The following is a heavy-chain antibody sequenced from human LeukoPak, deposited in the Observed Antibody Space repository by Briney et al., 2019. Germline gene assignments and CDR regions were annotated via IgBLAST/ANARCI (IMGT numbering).Heavy chain of an antibody. V-gene: IGHV3-48*03. CDR1: GFTFSSYE. CDR2: ISSSGSTI. CDR3: ARSRYCSGGSCSDAFDI. Sequence: GALRLSCAASGFTFSSYEMNWVRQAPGKGLEWVSYISSSGSTIYYADSVKGRFTISRDNAKNSLYLQMNSLRAEDTAVYYCARSRYCSGGSCSDAFDIWGQGTMVTVSS. J-gene: IGHJ3*02. D-gene: IGHD2-15*01.